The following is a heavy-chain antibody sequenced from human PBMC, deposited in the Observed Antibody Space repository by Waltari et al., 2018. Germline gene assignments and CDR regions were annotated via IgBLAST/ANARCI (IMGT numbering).Heavy chain of an antibody. J-gene: IGHJ5*02. D-gene: IGHD5-12*01. CDR1: GGYISRSRYY. Sequence: QLQLQESGPTLVKPSETLSLTCTVSGGYISRSRYYWGWIRQSPGKGLEWIGSIYYSGTTYYNPTLESRVTISGDTSKNQFSLKLSSVTAADTAVYYCVRHWKRNGYRFDPWGQGTLVTVSS. CDR2: IYYSGTT. CDR3: VRHWKRNGYRFDP. V-gene: IGHV4-39*01.